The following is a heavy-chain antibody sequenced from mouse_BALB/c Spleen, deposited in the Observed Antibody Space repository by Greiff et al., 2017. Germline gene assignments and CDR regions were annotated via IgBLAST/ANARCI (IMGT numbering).Heavy chain of an antibody. J-gene: IGHJ2*01. Sequence: EVQLVESGAELVRPGASVKLSCTASGFTFTDYYMHWVKQRPEQGLEWIGWIDPENGDTEYAPKFQGKATMTADTSSNTAYLQLSSLTSEDAAVYYCSAATGGNPFDYWGQGTTLTVSS. CDR2: IDPENGDT. CDR3: SAATGGNPFDY. D-gene: IGHD1-1*02. V-gene: IGHV14-4*02. CDR1: GFTFTDYY.